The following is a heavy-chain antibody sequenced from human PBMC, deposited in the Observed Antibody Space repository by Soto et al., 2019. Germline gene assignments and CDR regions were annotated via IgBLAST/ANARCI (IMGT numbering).Heavy chain of an antibody. CDR1: GFTFSSYA. Sequence: GGSLRLSCAASGFTFSSYALSWVRQAPGKGLEWVSAITGSGDRTFYADSVKGRLTISRDNSKNTLYLQMNSLRAEDTAVYYCAKDLYSGYDYVFAFDIWGQGTMVTVS. CDR2: ITGSGDRT. V-gene: IGHV3-23*01. D-gene: IGHD5-12*01. CDR3: AKDLYSGYDYVFAFDI. J-gene: IGHJ3*02.